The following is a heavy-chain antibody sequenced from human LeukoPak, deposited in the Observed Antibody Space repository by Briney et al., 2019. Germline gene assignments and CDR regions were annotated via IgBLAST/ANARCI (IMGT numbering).Heavy chain of an antibody. CDR2: ITPIFATP. Sequence: SVKVSCKASGGTFSNYAISWVRQAPGQGLEWMEGITPIFATPSYAQKFQGRVTITADESTGTAYMELSGLRSEDTAVYYCARWAGYCRIANCYSAFDYWGQGTLVTVSS. V-gene: IGHV1-69*01. D-gene: IGHD2-2*02. CDR3: ARWAGYCRIANCYSAFDY. J-gene: IGHJ4*02. CDR1: GGTFSNYA.